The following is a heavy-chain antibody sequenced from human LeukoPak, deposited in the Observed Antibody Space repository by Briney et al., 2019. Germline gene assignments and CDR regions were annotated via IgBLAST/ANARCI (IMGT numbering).Heavy chain of an antibody. Sequence: GGSLRLSCAASGVRFDDYGMTWVRQAPGRGLEWVSGINWNGISTGYADSVRSRFTISRDNAKNSLYLQMNSLRAEDTAVYYCARSSGWYHRGPDYYYYYMDVWGKGTTVTVSS. J-gene: IGHJ6*03. V-gene: IGHV3-20*04. CDR2: INWNGIST. D-gene: IGHD6-19*01. CDR3: ARSSGWYHRGPDYYYYYMDV. CDR1: GVRFDDYG.